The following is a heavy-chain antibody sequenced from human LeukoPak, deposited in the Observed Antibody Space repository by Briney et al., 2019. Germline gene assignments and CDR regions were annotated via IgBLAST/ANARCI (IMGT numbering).Heavy chain of an antibody. D-gene: IGHD3-22*01. Sequence: PGGSLRLSCAASGFTFSNYGMHWVRQAPGKGLEWVAFILFDGGNKYYSDSVKGRFTISRDNAKNSLYLQMNSLRAEDTAVYYCARGRALKLIGAFDIWGQGTMVTVSS. CDR2: ILFDGGNK. CDR1: GFTFSNYG. CDR3: ARGRALKLIGAFDI. V-gene: IGHV3-30*03. J-gene: IGHJ3*02.